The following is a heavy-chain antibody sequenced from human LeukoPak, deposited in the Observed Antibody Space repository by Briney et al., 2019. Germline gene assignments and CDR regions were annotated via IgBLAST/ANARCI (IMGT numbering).Heavy chain of an antibody. CDR3: ARHPSGYYDH. D-gene: IGHD6-19*01. Sequence: SETLSLTCTVSGGSISSSTYYWGWVRQPPGKGLESIGSIYYSGSTYYHPSLKSRVTISVDTSKNQFSLKLIPVTAADTAVYYCARHPSGYYDHWGQGTLVTVSP. J-gene: IGHJ4*02. V-gene: IGHV4-39*01. CDR1: GGSISSSTYY. CDR2: IYYSGST.